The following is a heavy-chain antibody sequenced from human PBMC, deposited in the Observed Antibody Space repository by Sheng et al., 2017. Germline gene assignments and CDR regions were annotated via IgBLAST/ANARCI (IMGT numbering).Heavy chain of an antibody. CDR2: ISYDGSNK. D-gene: IGHD2-8*02. CDR3: ARGSVLVLFDY. J-gene: IGHJ4*02. V-gene: IGHV3-30*04. CDR1: GFTFSSYA. Sequence: QVQLVESGGGVVQPGRSLRLSCAASGFTFSSYAMHWVRQAPGKGLEWVAVISYDGSNKYYADSVKGRFTISRDNSKNTLYLQMNSLRAEDTAVYYCARGSVLVLFDYWGQGTLVT.